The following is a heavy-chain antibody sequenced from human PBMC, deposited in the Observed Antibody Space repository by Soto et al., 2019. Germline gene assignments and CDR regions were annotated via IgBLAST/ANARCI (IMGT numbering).Heavy chain of an antibody. CDR3: GRGGVGSTVTYFDY. Sequence: QVQMVQSGAEVKKPGASVKVSCKASGYIFTSYAITWVRQAPGQGLEWMGWITAYNGNTNYAQELQGRVTMTTDTFTSTAYMELRSLRSDDTAVYYCGRGGVGSTVTYFDYWGQGTLVTVSS. CDR1: GYIFTSYA. D-gene: IGHD4-17*01. J-gene: IGHJ4*02. V-gene: IGHV1-18*01. CDR2: ITAYNGNT.